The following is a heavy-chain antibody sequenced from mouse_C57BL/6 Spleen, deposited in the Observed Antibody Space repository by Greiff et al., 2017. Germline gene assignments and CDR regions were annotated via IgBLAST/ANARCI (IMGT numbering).Heavy chain of an antibody. Sequence: QVQLQQSGPGLVAPSQSLSITCTVSGFSLTSYGVDWVRQPPGQGLEWLGVIWGGGSTNYNSPLMSSLSISKDNSESQVFLQMNSLRSDETDMYYGAKHYYYSSYDDYAMDYWGQGTSVTVSS. J-gene: IGHJ4*01. V-gene: IGHV2-9*01. CDR2: IWGGGST. D-gene: IGHD1-1*01. CDR3: AKHYYYSSYDDYAMDY. CDR1: GFSLTSYG.